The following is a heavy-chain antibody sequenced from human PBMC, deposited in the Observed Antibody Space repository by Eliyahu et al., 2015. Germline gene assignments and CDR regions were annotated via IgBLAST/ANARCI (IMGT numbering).Heavy chain of an antibody. D-gene: IGHD2-15*01. CDR3: AKDGKYCSGGTCENWLDP. CDR1: GFXFXXXX. J-gene: IGHJ5*02. V-gene: IGHV3-9*01. Sequence: EVQLVESGGGLVQPGGSLRLSCTAXGFXFXXXXMHWVRQAPGQGLEWVSSIGWNSGNKDYADSVKGRFVISRDNAKNSLYLQMDSLRPEDTALYFCAKDGKYCSGGTCENWLDPWGQGTLVTVSS. CDR2: IGWNSGNK.